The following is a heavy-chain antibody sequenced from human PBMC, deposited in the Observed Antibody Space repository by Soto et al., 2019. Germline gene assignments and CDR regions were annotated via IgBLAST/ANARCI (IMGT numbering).Heavy chain of an antibody. Sequence: EVQLVESGGGLVKPGESLRLSCATSGLSFPNAWMNWVRQAPGKGLEWVGRIERKSQGGTTDYSAPVKGRFSISRDDSTETVYLQMNSLKTEDTAVYYCATDRGDYWGQGALVTVSS. CDR2: IERKSQGGTT. CDR1: GLSFPNAW. J-gene: IGHJ4*02. V-gene: IGHV3-15*04. CDR3: ATDRGDY.